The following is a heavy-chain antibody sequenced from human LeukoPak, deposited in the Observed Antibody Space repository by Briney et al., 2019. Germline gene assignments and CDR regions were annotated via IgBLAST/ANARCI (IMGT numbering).Heavy chain of an antibody. Sequence: SETLSLTCTVSGNSISSGYYWGWIRQPPGKGLEWIGSIYHSGRTYYNPSLKSRVTMSVDTSKNQFSLKLSSVTAADTAVYYCARQWLLGFWYFDFWGRGTLVTVSS. V-gene: IGHV4-38-2*02. D-gene: IGHD5-12*01. CDR1: GNSISSGYY. J-gene: IGHJ2*01. CDR3: ARQWLLGFWYFDF. CDR2: IYHSGRT.